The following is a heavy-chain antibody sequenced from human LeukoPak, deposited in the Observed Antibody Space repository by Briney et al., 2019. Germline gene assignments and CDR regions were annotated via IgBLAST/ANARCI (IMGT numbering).Heavy chain of an antibody. CDR3: ARDGGRACTGGSCSPLGFDY. Sequence: SETLSLTCTVSGGSISSGGYYWSWIRQHPGTGLEWIGYIYYSGSTYYNPSLKSRVTISVDTSKNQFSLKLSSVTAADTAVYYCARDGGRACTGGSCSPLGFDYWGQGTLVTVSS. D-gene: IGHD2-15*01. CDR2: IYYSGST. V-gene: IGHV4-31*03. J-gene: IGHJ4*02. CDR1: GGSISSGGYY.